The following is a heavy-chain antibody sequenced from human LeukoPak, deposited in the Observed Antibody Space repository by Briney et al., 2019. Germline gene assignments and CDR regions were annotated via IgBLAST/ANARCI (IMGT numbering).Heavy chain of an antibody. J-gene: IGHJ6*03. V-gene: IGHV4-59*01. Sequence: PSETLSLTCTVSGGCISSYYWSWIRQPPGKGLEWIEHIYYSGRTNYNPSLKSRVTISVGTSKNQFSLKLSSVTAADTALYYHARDGIRDFWSCYYSGHYYYMDVWGKGTTVTVSS. CDR3: ARDGIRDFWSCYYSGHYYYMDV. CDR1: GGCISSYY. CDR2: IYYSGRT. D-gene: IGHD3-3*01.